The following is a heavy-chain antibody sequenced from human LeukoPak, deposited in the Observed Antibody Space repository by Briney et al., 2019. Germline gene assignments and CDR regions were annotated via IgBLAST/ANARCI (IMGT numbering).Heavy chain of an antibody. J-gene: IGHJ4*02. D-gene: IGHD3-10*01. CDR3: ASDVYGSQPSDY. V-gene: IGHV1-69*05. Sequence: ASVKVSCKASGGTFRDFAVSWVRQAPGQGLEWMGGIVPIFDTPNYAQRFEDRVTITTDEATNTAYMELTGLRSEDTAVYYCASDVYGSQPSDYWGQGTLVIVSS. CDR2: IVPIFDTP. CDR1: GGTFRDFA.